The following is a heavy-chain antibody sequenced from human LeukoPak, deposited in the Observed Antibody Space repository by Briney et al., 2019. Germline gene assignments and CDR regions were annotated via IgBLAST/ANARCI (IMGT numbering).Heavy chain of an antibody. D-gene: IGHD2-2*01. CDR3: ARGTSGKYWFDP. Sequence: PSETLSLTCTISGGSISTYYWNWIRQPPGKGLEWIGYVCYSGSTNYNPSLKSRVTISVDTSKNQFSLKVSSVTAADTAVYYCARGTSGKYWFDPWGQGTLVTVSS. V-gene: IGHV4-59*01. CDR2: VCYSGST. J-gene: IGHJ5*02. CDR1: GGSISTYY.